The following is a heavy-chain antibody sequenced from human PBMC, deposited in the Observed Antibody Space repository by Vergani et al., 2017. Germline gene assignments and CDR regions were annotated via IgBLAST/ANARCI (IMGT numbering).Heavy chain of an antibody. CDR2: IYYSGST. CDR3: ARAPYSSSWVYYFDY. Sequence: QVQLQESGPGLVKPSETLSLTCTVSGGSISSGGYYWSWIRQHPGKGLEWIGYIYYSGSTYYNPSLKSRVTISVDTSKNQFSLKLSSVTAADTAVYYCARAPYSSSWVYYFDYWGQGTLVTVSS. D-gene: IGHD6-13*01. CDR1: GGSISSGGYY. J-gene: IGHJ4*02. V-gene: IGHV4-31*03.